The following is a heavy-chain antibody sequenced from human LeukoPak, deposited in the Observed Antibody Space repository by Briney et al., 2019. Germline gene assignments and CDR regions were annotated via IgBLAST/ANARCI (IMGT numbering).Heavy chain of an antibody. D-gene: IGHD3-10*01. Sequence: TGGSLRLSCAASGFTFSSYSMNWVRQAPGKGLEWVSYISSSSSTIYYADSVKGRFTISRDNAKNSLYLQMNSLRAEDTAVYYCARYGSGTVSPNYYYYYMDVWGKGTTVTVSS. CDR2: ISSSSSTI. V-gene: IGHV3-48*01. J-gene: IGHJ6*03. CDR1: GFTFSSYS. CDR3: ARYGSGTVSPNYYYYYMDV.